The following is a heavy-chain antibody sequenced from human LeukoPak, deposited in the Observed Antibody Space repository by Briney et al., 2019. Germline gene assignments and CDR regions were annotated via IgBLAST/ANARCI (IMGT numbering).Heavy chain of an antibody. Sequence: SVKVSCKASGGTFSSYAISWVRQAPGQGLEWKGGIIPIFGTANYAQKFQGRVTITTDESTSTAYMELSSLRSEDTAVYYCARNDYGGNSALYYYYMDVWGKGTTVTVSS. CDR1: GGTFSSYA. J-gene: IGHJ6*03. D-gene: IGHD4-23*01. CDR3: ARNDYGGNSALYYYYMDV. V-gene: IGHV1-69*05. CDR2: IIPIFGTA.